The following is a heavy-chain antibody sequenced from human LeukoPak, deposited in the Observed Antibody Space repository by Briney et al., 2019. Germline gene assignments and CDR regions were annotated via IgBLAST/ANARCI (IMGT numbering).Heavy chain of an antibody. CDR3: ARDGTLVRGVPHYFDY. D-gene: IGHD3-10*01. V-gene: IGHV4-31*03. Sequence: SQTLSLTCTVSGGSISSGGYYWSWIRQHPGKGLEWIGYIYYSGSTYYNPSLLSRVTISVDTSKNQFSLKLSSVTAADTAVYYCARDGTLVRGVPHYFDYWGQGTLVTVSS. J-gene: IGHJ4*02. CDR1: GGSISSGGYY. CDR2: IYYSGST.